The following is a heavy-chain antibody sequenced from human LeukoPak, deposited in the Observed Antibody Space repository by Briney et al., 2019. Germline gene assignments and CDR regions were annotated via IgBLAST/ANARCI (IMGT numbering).Heavy chain of an antibody. D-gene: IGHD2-2*01. CDR3: ARGDYCSSTSCHSMWWFDP. CDR2: INHSGST. Sequence: SETLSLTCAVYGGSFSGYYRSWIRQPPGNGLEWIGQINHSGSTNYNPSLKSRVTISVDTSKNQFSLKLSSVTAADTAVYYCARGDYCSSTSCHSMWWFDPWGQGTLVTVSS. CDR1: GGSFSGYY. J-gene: IGHJ5*02. V-gene: IGHV4-34*01.